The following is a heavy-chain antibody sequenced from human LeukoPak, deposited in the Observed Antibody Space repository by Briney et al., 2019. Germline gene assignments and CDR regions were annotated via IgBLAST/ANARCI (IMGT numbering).Heavy chain of an antibody. CDR2: INHSGST. V-gene: IGHV4-34*01. CDR3: AREAAIDTYYDFWSGYGTPYYFDY. CDR1: GESFSGYY. J-gene: IGHJ4*02. D-gene: IGHD3-3*01. Sequence: PSETLSLTCAVYGESFSGYYWSWIRQPPVKGLEWIGEINHSGSTNYNPSLKSRVTISVDTSKNQFSLKLSSVTAADTAVYYCAREAAIDTYYDFWSGYGTPYYFDYWGQGTLVTVSS.